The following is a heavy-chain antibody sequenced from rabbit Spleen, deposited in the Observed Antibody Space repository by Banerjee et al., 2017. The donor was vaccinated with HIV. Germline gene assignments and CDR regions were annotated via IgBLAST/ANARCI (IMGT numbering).Heavy chain of an antibody. CDR1: GFSFSSSYY. D-gene: IGHD1-1*01. V-gene: IGHV1S45*01. J-gene: IGHJ4*01. CDR2: ISGGST. Sequence: QEQLVESGGGLVQPEGSLTLTCTASGFSFSSSYYMCWVRQAPGKGLEWIACISGGSTWYASWAKGRFTISKTSSTTVTLQMTSLTAADTATYFCGRLDASDSGDYNLWGPGTLVTVS. CDR3: GRLDASDSGDYNL.